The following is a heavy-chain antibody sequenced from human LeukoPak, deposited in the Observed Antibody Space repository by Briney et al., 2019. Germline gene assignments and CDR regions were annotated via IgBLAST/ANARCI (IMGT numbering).Heavy chain of an antibody. J-gene: IGHJ4*02. Sequence: SGTLSLTCTVSGGSISSYYWSWIRQPPGKGLEWIGYIYYSGSTNYNPSLKSRVTISVDTSKNQFSLKLSSVTAADTAVYYCARDYGDCWGQGTLVTVSS. CDR2: IYYSGST. CDR1: GGSISSYY. V-gene: IGHV4-59*01. D-gene: IGHD3-16*01. CDR3: ARDYGDC.